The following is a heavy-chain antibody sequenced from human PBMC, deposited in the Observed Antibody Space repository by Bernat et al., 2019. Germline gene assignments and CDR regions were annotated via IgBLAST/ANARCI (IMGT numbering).Heavy chain of an antibody. CDR3: ARGTESGNFDRSLRKREWWFDA. J-gene: IGHJ5*02. D-gene: IGHD3-9*01. V-gene: IGHV4-34*01. CDR1: GGSFSGYY. CDR2: INHRGSI. Sequence: QVQLQQWGAGLLKPSETLSLTCAIYGGSFSGYYWSWIRQSPGKGLEWIGEINHRGSINYNPSLKSRVTISTDTSKKQFSRWSSSVTAAETDVDDCARGTESGNFDRSLRKREWWFDAWGQGTLVTVSS.